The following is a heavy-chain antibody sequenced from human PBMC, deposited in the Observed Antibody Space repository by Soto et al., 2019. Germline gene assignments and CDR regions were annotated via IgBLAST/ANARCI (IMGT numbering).Heavy chain of an antibody. CDR3: ARIAGLDSSSLTHLPYYYYGMDV. V-gene: IGHV5-10-1*01. CDR1: GYSFTSYW. CDR2: IDPSDSYT. J-gene: IGHJ6*02. D-gene: IGHD6-6*01. Sequence: GSLKISCKGSGYSFTSYWISWVRQMPGKGLEWMGRIDPSDSYTNYSPSFQGYVTISADKSISTAYLQWSSLKASDTAMYYCARIAGLDSSSLTHLPYYYYGMDVWGQGTTVTVSS.